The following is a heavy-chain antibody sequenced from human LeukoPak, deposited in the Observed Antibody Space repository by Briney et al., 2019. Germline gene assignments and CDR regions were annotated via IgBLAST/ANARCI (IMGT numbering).Heavy chain of an antibody. D-gene: IGHD2-2*01. CDR2: INPDSGGT. CDR3: ARGYCSTSSCSPGGY. CDR1: GYTXTGYY. Sequence: ASVKVSCKASGYTXTGYYMYWVRQAPGQGLEWMGWINPDSGGTNYAQKFQGRVTMTRDTSISTAYMELSRLRSDDTAVYYCARGYCSTSSCSPGGYWGQGTLVTVSS. V-gene: IGHV1-2*02. J-gene: IGHJ4*02.